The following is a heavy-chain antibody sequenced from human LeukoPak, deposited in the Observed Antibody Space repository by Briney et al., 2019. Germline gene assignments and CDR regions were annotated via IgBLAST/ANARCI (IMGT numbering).Heavy chain of an antibody. D-gene: IGHD6-19*01. J-gene: IGHJ4*02. CDR2: ISYDGSNK. V-gene: IGHV3-30-3*01. Sequence: GGSLRLSCAASGFTFSSYAMHWVSQAPGKGLEWVAVISYDGSNKYYADSVKGRFTISRDNSKNTLYLQMNSLRAEDTAVYYCARDLRQWPQYYFDYRGQGTLVTVSS. CDR1: GFTFSSYA. CDR3: ARDLRQWPQYYFDY.